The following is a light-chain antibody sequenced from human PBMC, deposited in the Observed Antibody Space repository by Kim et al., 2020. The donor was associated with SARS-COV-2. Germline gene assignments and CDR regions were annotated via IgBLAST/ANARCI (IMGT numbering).Light chain of an antibody. Sequence: EIVMTQSPATLSVSPGERATLSCRASRNIGSNLLWFQKKLGQAPRLLIYGASFRATGIPARFSGSGSGTEFTLTITDLHSEDFAVYYWHQCIDLGSFGQGTKLEI. V-gene: IGKV3-15*01. CDR3: HQCIDLGS. CDR1: RNIGSN. J-gene: IGKJ2*04. CDR2: GAS.